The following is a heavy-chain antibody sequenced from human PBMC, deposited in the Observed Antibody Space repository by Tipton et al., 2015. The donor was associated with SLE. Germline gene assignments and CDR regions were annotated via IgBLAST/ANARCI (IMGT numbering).Heavy chain of an antibody. V-gene: IGHV4-59*01. CDR3: ARGREPALGWFDP. J-gene: IGHJ5*02. Sequence: TLSLTCTVSAASFSTYFWNWIRQPPGKGLEWIGYIYYRGSTNYNPTLRSRVTISVDTSKNQFSLKLSSVTAADTAVYYCARGREPALGWFDPWGQGTLVTVSS. CDR1: AASFSTYF. CDR2: IYYRGST. D-gene: IGHD3-10*01.